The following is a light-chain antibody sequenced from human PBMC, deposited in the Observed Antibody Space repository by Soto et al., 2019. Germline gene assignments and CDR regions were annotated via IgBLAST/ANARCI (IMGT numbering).Light chain of an antibody. J-gene: IGKJ1*01. Sequence: EIVMTQSPATLSVSPGERATLSCRARRYVSSNLAWYQQKPGQAPRLLIYGASARATGISARFSGSGSGTEFTLTISSLQPDDFATYYCQQYNSYSPWTFGQGTKVDIK. CDR1: RYVSSN. V-gene: IGKV3-15*01. CDR3: QQYNSYSPWT. CDR2: GAS.